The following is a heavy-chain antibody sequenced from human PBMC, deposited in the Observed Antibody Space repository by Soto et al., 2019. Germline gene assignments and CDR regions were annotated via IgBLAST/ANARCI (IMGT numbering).Heavy chain of an antibody. Sequence: PGGSLRLSCAASGFTFSSYGMHWVRQAPGKGLEWVAVIWYDGSNKYYADSVKGRFTISRDNSKNTLYLQMNSLRAEDTAVYYCATERLVTATSAPFDYWGQGTLVTVSS. CDR2: IWYDGSNK. J-gene: IGHJ4*02. V-gene: IGHV3-33*01. CDR3: ATERLVTATSAPFDY. CDR1: GFTFSSYG. D-gene: IGHD2-21*02.